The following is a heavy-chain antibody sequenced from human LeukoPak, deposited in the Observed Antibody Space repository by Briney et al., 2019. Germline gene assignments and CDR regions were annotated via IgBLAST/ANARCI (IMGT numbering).Heavy chain of an antibody. CDR3: AKDYRMATIRYYFDY. D-gene: IGHD5-24*01. Sequence: GRSLRLSCAASGFTFSSYAMHWVRQAPGKGLEWVAVISYDGSNKYYADSVKGRFTISRDNSKNTLYLQMNSLRAEDTAVYYCAKDYRMATIRYYFDYWGQGTLVTVSS. J-gene: IGHJ4*02. V-gene: IGHV3-30-3*01. CDR2: ISYDGSNK. CDR1: GFTFSSYA.